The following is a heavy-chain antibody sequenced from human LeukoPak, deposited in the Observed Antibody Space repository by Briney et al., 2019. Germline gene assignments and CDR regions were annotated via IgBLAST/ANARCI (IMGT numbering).Heavy chain of an antibody. CDR3: ARHGYSSGWSFDY. CDR2: IYYSGST. V-gene: IGHV4-59*08. J-gene: IGHJ4*02. CDR1: GGPISSYY. D-gene: IGHD6-19*01. Sequence: PETLSLTCTVSGGPISSYYWSWIRQPPGKGLEWIGYIYYSGSTNYNPSLKSRVTISVDTSKNQFSLKLSSVTAADTAVYYCARHGYSSGWSFDYWGQGTLVTVSS.